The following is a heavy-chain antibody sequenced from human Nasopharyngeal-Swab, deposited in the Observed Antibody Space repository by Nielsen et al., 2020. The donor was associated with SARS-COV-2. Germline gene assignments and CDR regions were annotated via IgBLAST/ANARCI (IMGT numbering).Heavy chain of an antibody. CDR1: GGSVSSGSYY. CDR2: IYYSGST. CDR3: AREVSRTYYYGMDV. D-gene: IGHD6-6*01. V-gene: IGHV4-61*01. Sequence: GSLRLSCTVSGGSVSSGSYYWSWIRQPPGKGLEWIGYIYYSGSTNYNPSLKSRVTISVDTSKNQFSLKLSSVTAADTAVYYCAREVSRTYYYGMDVWGQGTTVTVSS. J-gene: IGHJ6*02.